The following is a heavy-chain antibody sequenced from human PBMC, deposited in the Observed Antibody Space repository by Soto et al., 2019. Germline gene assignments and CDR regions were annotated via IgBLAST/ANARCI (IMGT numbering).Heavy chain of an antibody. V-gene: IGHV4-31*03. CDR3: ARNDLGGYYFDY. CDR1: GGSISSGGYY. Sequence: QVQLQESGPGLVKPSQTLSLTCTVSGGSISSGGYYWSWIRQHPGKGLEWIGYIYYSGSTYYNPSLKSRATISVDTSKNQFSLKLSSVTAADTAVYYCARNDLGGYYFDYWGQGTLVTVSS. CDR2: IYYSGST. J-gene: IGHJ4*02. D-gene: IGHD1-1*01.